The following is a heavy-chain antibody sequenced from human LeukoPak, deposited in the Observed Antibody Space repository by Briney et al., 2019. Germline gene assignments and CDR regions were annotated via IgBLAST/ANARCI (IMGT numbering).Heavy chain of an antibody. CDR1: GYTFTGYS. CDR3: ASSVLYGGNSPEY. D-gene: IGHD4-23*01. Sequence: ASVTVSCKASGYTFTGYSMHWVRQAPGQGLERMGWINPNSGGTNYAQKFQGRVTMTRDTSISTAYIELSRLRSDDTAVYYCASSVLYGGNSPEYRGQGTLVTVSS. CDR2: INPNSGGT. V-gene: IGHV1-2*02. J-gene: IGHJ4*02.